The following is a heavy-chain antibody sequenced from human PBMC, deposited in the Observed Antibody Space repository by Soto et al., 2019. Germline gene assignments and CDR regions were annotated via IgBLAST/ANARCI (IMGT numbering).Heavy chain of an antibody. J-gene: IGHJ5*02. V-gene: IGHV1-2*02. CDR1: GYTFTGYY. CDR3: AREHDDSGYYPRFDP. CDR2: VNPNSGGT. D-gene: IGHD3-22*01. Sequence: ASVKVSCKTSGYTFTGYYIHWVRRAPGQGLEWMGWVNPNSGGTNYAQKFQGRVTMTRDTSISTVYMDLSRLRSDDTAIYFCAREHDDSGYYPRFDPWGQGSLVTVSS.